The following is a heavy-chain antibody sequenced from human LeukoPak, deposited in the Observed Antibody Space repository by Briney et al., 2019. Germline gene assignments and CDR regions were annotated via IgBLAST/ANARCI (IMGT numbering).Heavy chain of an antibody. Sequence: PGGSLRLSCAASGFTFSSYSMNWVRQAPGKGLEWVSYISSSSSTIYYADSVKGRFTISRDNAKNSLYLQMNSLRAEDTAIYYCARDYDILTGYFPIGLDYWGQGTLVTVSS. D-gene: IGHD3-9*01. CDR1: GFTFSSYS. CDR2: ISSSSSTI. CDR3: ARDYDILTGYFPIGLDY. J-gene: IGHJ4*02. V-gene: IGHV3-48*04.